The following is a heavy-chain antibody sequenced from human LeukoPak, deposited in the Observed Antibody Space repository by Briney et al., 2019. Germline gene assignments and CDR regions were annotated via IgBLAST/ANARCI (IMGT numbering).Heavy chain of an antibody. CDR1: GFTFDDYA. V-gene: IGHV3-9*01. CDR3: ARETPRRGETRDGYR. J-gene: IGHJ4*02. D-gene: IGHD5-24*01. CDR2: ICWNSGSI. Sequence: GRSLRLSCAASGFTFDDYAMHWVRQAPGKGLEWVSGICWNSGSIGYADSVKGRFTISRDNAKNSLYLQMNSLRAEDTAVYYCARETPRRGETRDGYRWGQGTLVTVSS.